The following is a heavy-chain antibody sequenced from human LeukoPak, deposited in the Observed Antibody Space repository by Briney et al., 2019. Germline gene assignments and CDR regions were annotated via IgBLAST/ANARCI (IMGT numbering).Heavy chain of an antibody. Sequence: PGGSLRLSCVASGFTVSSNYMSWVRQAPGKGLERVSVIYSGGSTYYADSVKGRFTISRDNSKNTVYLQMNSLRAEDTAIYYRARDSDYYAFTYWGQGTLVTVSS. J-gene: IGHJ4*02. D-gene: IGHD1-26*01. CDR1: GFTVSSNY. CDR2: IYSGGST. V-gene: IGHV3-53*01. CDR3: ARDSDYYAFTY.